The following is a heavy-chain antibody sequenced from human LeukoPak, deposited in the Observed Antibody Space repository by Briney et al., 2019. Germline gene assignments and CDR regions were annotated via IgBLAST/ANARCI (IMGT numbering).Heavy chain of an antibody. CDR1: GGSVSYYY. Sequence: SETLSLTCTVSGGSVSYYYWSWIRQPPGKGLEWIGYIYNSGGTNYNPSLKSRVTISIDTSKNQFSLKLNSVTAADTAVYYCARHAGMRWLPDYFDYWGQGTLVTVSS. V-gene: IGHV4-59*02. CDR3: ARHAGMRWLPDYFDY. D-gene: IGHD5-24*01. J-gene: IGHJ4*02. CDR2: IYNSGGT.